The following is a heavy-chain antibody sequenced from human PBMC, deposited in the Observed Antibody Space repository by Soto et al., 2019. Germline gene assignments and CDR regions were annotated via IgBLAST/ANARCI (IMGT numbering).Heavy chain of an antibody. J-gene: IGHJ4*02. Sequence: ASVKVSCKASGYTFTSYGISWVRQAPGQGLEWMGWISAYNGNTNYAQKLQGRVTMTTDTSTSTAYMELRSLRSDDTAVYYCARDEKGPRGYSYGLGSKSVYWGQGTLVTVSS. CDR2: ISAYNGNT. V-gene: IGHV1-18*01. CDR1: GYTFTSYG. D-gene: IGHD5-18*01. CDR3: ARDEKGPRGYSYGLGSKSVY.